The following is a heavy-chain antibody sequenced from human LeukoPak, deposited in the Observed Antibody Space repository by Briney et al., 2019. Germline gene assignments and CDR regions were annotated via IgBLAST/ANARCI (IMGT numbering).Heavy chain of an antibody. CDR2: IKQDGSEK. D-gene: IGHD2-15*01. CDR3: ARAPYCIGGSCRFDY. J-gene: IGHJ4*02. CDR1: GFTSSSYW. V-gene: IGHV3-7*03. Sequence: GGSLRLSCAVSGFTSSSYWMSWVRQAPGKGLEWVANIKQDGSEKYYVDSVKGRFTISRDNAKNSLYLQMNSLRAEDTAVYNCARAPYCIGGSCRFDYWGQGTLVTVCS.